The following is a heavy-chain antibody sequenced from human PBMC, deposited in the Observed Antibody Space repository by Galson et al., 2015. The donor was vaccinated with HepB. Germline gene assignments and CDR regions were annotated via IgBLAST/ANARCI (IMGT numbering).Heavy chain of an antibody. V-gene: IGHV3-23*01. CDR2: ISGSGSNT. CDR3: AKGYSAFDI. Sequence: SLRLSCAASGFTFTSSAMTWVRQAPGKGLQWVSTISGSGSNTYHTGSVEGRFTISRDDSKNTLYLQMDSLRAEDTALYYCAKGYSAFDIWGQGTMVTVSS. D-gene: IGHD1-1*01. CDR1: GFTFTSSA. J-gene: IGHJ3*02.